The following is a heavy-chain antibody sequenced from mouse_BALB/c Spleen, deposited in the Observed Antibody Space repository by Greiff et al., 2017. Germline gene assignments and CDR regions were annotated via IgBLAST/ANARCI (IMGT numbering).Heavy chain of an antibody. CDR3: ARSTMITGAMDY. CDR1: GYSITSDYA. J-gene: IGHJ4*01. CDR2: ISYSGST. D-gene: IGHD2-4*01. Sequence: EVQLQESGPGLVKPSQSLSLTCTVTGYSITSDYAWNWIRQFPGNKLEWMGYISYSGSTSYNPSLKSRISITRDTSKNQFFLQLNSVTTEDTATYYCARSTMITGAMDYWGQGTSVTVSS. V-gene: IGHV3-2*02.